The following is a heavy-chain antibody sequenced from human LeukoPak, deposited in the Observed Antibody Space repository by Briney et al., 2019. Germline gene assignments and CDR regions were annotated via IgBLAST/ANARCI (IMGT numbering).Heavy chain of an antibody. J-gene: IGHJ2*01. CDR1: GYSISSGYY. CDR2: IYHSGST. CDR3: ARSRPGPTDL. V-gene: IGHV4-38-2*01. Sequence: SETLSLTCAVSGYSISSGYYWGWIRQPPGKGLEWIGNIYHSGSTYYHPSLKSRVTISVDTSKNQFSLKLSSVTAADTAVYYCARSRPGPTDLWGRGTLVTVSS.